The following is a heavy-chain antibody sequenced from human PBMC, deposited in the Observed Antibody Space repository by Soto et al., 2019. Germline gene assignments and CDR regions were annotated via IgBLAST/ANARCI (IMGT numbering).Heavy chain of an antibody. Sequence: SVKVSCKASGGTFSTYTITWVRQAPGQGLEWMGRIIPIIGIINYAQKFQGRVTISADKFTGTAYMELTGLRSEDTAVYYCARTSGYYLYDYWGQGTLVTVSS. CDR1: GGTFSTYT. D-gene: IGHD3-22*01. V-gene: IGHV1-69*02. CDR3: ARTSGYYLYDY. J-gene: IGHJ4*02. CDR2: IIPIIGII.